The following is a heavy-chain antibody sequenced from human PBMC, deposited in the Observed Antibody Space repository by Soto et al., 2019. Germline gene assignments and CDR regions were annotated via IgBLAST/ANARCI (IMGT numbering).Heavy chain of an antibody. J-gene: IGHJ6*02. Sequence: PSETLSLTCTVSGGSVSSGSFYWTWIRQPPGRGLEWIGEIDHSGSTNYNPSLESRVTMSIDTAKNRFSLNVTSVTAADTAVYYCVRGLRYSGMDVWGQGTTVTVSS. CDR1: GGSVSSGSFY. CDR3: VRGLRYSGMDV. V-gene: IGHV4-39*07. CDR2: IDHSGST. D-gene: IGHD2-15*01.